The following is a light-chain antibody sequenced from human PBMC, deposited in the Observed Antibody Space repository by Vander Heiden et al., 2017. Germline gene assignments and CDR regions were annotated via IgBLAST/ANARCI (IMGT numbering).Light chain of an antibody. CDR1: SSNIRRNH. V-gene: IGLV1-44*01. CDR3: AALDDILNGWV. J-gene: IGLJ3*02. CDR2: SNN. Sequence: QSVLTQPPSASGHPVPRVTLHCSGRSSNIRRNHVHWYQQRPGTAPEILIYSNNHRTSGVPDRRCGSKSGTSASLAISGLQSDDEADYYCAALDDILNGWVFGGGTKLTVL.